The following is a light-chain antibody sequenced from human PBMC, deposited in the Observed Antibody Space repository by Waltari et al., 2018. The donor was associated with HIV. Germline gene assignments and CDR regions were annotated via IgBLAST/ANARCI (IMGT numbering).Light chain of an antibody. V-gene: IGKV3-20*01. CDR1: QSVGVNY. J-gene: IGKJ5*01. CDR2: HAS. CDR3: QQYGSSPIT. Sequence: EIVLTQSPDTLSLSQGERATLSCRASQSVGVNYLAWYQQKPGQAPSLLIYHASSRATGIPDRFSGSGSATDFTLTISRLEPEDFAVYYCQQYGSSPITFGQGTRLEI.